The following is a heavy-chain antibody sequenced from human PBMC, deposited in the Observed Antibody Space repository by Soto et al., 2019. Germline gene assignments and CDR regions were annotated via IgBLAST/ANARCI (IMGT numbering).Heavy chain of an antibody. V-gene: IGHV3-23*01. CDR3: AKLYYYDSTGYFSHFDN. D-gene: IGHD3-22*01. J-gene: IGHJ4*02. CDR2: IGPNGSSR. CDR1: GFTFVSYA. Sequence: GSLRLSCAASGFTFVSYAMWCFLQSRVEGLEWVSSIGPNGSSRKYADSVKGRFTISRDNFENTLYLQINSLRAEDTALYYCAKLYYYDSTGYFSHFDNWGQGTLVTVSS.